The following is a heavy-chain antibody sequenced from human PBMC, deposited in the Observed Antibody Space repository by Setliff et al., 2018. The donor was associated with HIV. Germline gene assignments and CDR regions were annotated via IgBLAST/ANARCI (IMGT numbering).Heavy chain of an antibody. CDR2: IIPIFGTA. D-gene: IGHD1-26*01. CDR3: ARGAGISSGSLPLGYYYYYMDV. V-gene: IGHV1-69*13. J-gene: IGHJ6*03. Sequence: ASVKVSCKASGGTFSSFGISWVRQAPGQGLDWMGGIIPIFGTANYAQKFQGRVTITADESTSTAYMELSSLRSEDTAVYYCARGAGISSGSLPLGYYYYYMDVWGKGTTVTVSS. CDR1: GGTFSSFG.